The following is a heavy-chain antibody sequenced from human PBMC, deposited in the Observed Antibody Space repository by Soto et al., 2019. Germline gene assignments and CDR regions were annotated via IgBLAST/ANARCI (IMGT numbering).Heavy chain of an antibody. D-gene: IGHD1-26*01. J-gene: IGHJ6*02. CDR2: IYPGDSDT. Sequence: PGESLKISCKGSGYSFTSYWIGWVRQMPGKGLEWMGIIYPGDSDTRYSPSFQGQVTISAEKSISAAYLQWSSLKASDTAMYYCARGWSTPNYYYGMDVWGQGTTVTVYS. CDR3: ARGWSTPNYYYGMDV. CDR1: GYSFTSYW. V-gene: IGHV5-51*01.